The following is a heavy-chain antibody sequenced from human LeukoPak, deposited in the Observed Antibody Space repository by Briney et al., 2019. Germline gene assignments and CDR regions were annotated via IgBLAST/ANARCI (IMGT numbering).Heavy chain of an antibody. J-gene: IGHJ6*02. Sequence: SETLFLTCTVSGASISTYYWSRVRQPAGQGLEWIGRIYGSTHYNPSLESRVTMSVDTSKNQFSLRLKSVTAADTAVYFCARNYYNGMDAWGQGTTVTVSS. V-gene: IGHV4-4*07. CDR1: GASISTYY. CDR2: IYGST. D-gene: IGHD3-22*01. CDR3: ARNYYNGMDA.